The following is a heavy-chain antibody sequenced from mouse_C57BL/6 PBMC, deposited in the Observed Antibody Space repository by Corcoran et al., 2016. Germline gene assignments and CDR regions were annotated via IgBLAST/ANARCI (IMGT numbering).Heavy chain of an antibody. CDR1: GGSISSSSYY. CDR3: AREANGVWPNFDY. CDR2: IYYSGST. J-gene: IGHJ4*01. Sequence: QLQESGPGLVKPSETLSLTCTVSGGSISSSSYYWGWIRQPPGKGLEWIGSIYYSGSTYYNPSLKSRVTIAVDTSKKQFSLQLGSVTAADTAVYYCAREANGVWPNFDYWGQGTLVTVSS. V-gene: IGHV3-5*02. D-gene: IGHD1-1*02.